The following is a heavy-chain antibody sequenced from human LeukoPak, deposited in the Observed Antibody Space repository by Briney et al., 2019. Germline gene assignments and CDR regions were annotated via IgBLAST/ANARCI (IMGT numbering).Heavy chain of an antibody. CDR3: AKNGDRGAYCTGGTCYPYFYYYMDV. CDR2: ISSTGGTT. Sequence: GTLRLSCAASGITFSSYGMSWVRQAPGKGLEWVSSISSTGGTTYYADSVKGRFTISRDNSKNTLYLQMNSLRAEDTAIYYCAKNGDRGAYCTGGTCYPYFYYYMDVWGKGTTVTI. D-gene: IGHD2-15*01. CDR1: GITFSSYG. J-gene: IGHJ6*03. V-gene: IGHV3-23*01.